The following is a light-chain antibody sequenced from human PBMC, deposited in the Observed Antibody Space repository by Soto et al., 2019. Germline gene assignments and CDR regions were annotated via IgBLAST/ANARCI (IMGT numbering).Light chain of an antibody. CDR1: SSNIGAGYD. J-gene: IGLJ1*01. CDR2: GNS. Sequence: QSALTQPPSVSGSPGQRVTISCTGSSSNIGAGYDVHWYQQPPGTAPKLLIYGNSNRPSGVPDRFSGSKSGTSASLAITGLQAEDEADYYCQSYDSSLSGYVFGTGTKSPS. CDR3: QSYDSSLSGYV. V-gene: IGLV1-40*01.